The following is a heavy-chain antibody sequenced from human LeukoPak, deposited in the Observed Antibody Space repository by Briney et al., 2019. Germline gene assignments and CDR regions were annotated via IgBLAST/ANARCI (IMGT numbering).Heavy chain of an antibody. CDR1: GFTFSSYG. D-gene: IGHD3-3*01. V-gene: IGHV3-48*02. J-gene: IGHJ4*02. CDR2: ISSTSSTI. CDR3: ARRSDYFDY. Sequence: PGGSLRLSCAASGFTFSSYGMHWVRQAPGKGLEWVSSISSTSSTIYHADSVKGRFTISRDNAKNSLYLQMNSLRDEDTAVYYCARRSDYFDYWGQGTLVTVSS.